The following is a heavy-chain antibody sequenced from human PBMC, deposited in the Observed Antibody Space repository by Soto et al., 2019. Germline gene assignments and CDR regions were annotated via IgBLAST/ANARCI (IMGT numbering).Heavy chain of an antibody. Sequence: SETLSLTCGVSGGSLSGATYSWNWIRQTPGKGLEWIGYIFPSGTTYYNPSLRSRVTISIDVSKNQFTLSLRSLTAADTAVYYCARSREFDYWSQGTLVTVSS. J-gene: IGHJ4*02. CDR2: IFPSGTT. CDR1: GGSLSGATYS. CDR3: ARSREFDY. V-gene: IGHV4-30-2*01.